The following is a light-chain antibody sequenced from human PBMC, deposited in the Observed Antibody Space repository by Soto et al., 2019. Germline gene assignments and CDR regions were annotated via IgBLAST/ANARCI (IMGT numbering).Light chain of an antibody. CDR1: NSDVGAYDY. V-gene: IGLV2-11*01. Sequence: QSALTQPRSVSGSPGQSVTVSCTGTNSDVGAYDYVSWYQQHPGKAPKLMIYDVNKRPSGVPDRFSGSKSGNTASLTIFGLQAEDEADYYCCSYGGSCTFWVVGGGTKVTVL. J-gene: IGLJ3*02. CDR3: CSYGGSCTFWV. CDR2: DVN.